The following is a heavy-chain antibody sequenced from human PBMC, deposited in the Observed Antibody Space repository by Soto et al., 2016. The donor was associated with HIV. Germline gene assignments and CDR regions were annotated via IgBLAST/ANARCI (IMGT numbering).Heavy chain of an antibody. CDR1: GYTFRNYG. V-gene: IGHV1-18*01. D-gene: IGHD3-22*01. Sequence: QVQLVQSGGEVKKPGASVKVSCKASGYTFRNYGISWVRQAPGQGLEWMGWISVYNGNTNYAQKVQGRVTMTTDTSTSTAYMELRSLRSDDTAVYYCAREDRITMIVVVTQGLDYWGQGTLVTVSS. CDR2: ISVYNGNT. CDR3: AREDRITMIVVVTQGLDY. J-gene: IGHJ4*02.